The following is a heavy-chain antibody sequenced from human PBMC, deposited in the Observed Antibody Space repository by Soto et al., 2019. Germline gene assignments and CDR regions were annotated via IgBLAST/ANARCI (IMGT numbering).Heavy chain of an antibody. J-gene: IGHJ4*02. CDR1: GFTLSSYA. D-gene: IGHD6-6*01. CDR2: ISGST. CDR3: AKHLRQYSSSPLDY. Sequence: EVQLLESGGGLVQPGESLRLSCAASGFTLSSYAMSWFRQAPGKGLEWVSAISGSTNYIDSVKGRFTISRDNSKSTLYLQMNSLRAEDTAIYYCAKHLRQYSSSPLDYWGQGTLVTVSS. V-gene: IGHV3-23*01.